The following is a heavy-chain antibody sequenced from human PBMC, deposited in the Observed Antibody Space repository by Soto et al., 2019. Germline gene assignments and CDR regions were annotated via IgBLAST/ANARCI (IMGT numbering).Heavy chain of an antibody. D-gene: IGHD5-18*01. V-gene: IGHV2-5*02. Sequence: QITLKESGPTLVKPTQTLTLTCTFSGFSLSTSGVGVGWIRQPPGKALEWLALIYWDDDKRYSPSLKSRLTITKDTSKNQVVLTMTNMDPVDTATYYCAHLPPTVIRLAMEPYYFDYWGQGTLVTVSS. CDR2: IYWDDDK. CDR1: GFSLSTSGVG. CDR3: AHLPPTVIRLAMEPYYFDY. J-gene: IGHJ4*02.